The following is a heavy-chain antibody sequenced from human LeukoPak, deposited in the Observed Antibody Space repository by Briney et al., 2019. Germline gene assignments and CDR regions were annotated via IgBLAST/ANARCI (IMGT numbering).Heavy chain of an antibody. V-gene: IGHV3-64*01. CDR1: GFTFSSYA. CDR2: ISSNGGST. CDR3: AKVGGAATDAFDI. J-gene: IGHJ3*02. Sequence: TGGSLRLSCAASGFTFSSYAMHWVRQAPGKGLEYVSAISSNGGSTYYANSVKGRFTISRDNSKNTLYLQMGSLRAEDTAVYYCAKVGGAATDAFDIWGQGTMVTVSS. D-gene: IGHD6-13*01.